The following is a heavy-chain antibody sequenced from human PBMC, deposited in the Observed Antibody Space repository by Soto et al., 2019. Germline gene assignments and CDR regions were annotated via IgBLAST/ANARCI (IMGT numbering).Heavy chain of an antibody. CDR3: ARDIAVAGTLGVYVDY. CDR1: GFTFSSYW. Sequence: GGSLRLSCAASGFTFSSYWMSWVRQAPGKGLEWVANIKQDGSEKYYVDSVKGRFTISRDNAKNSLYLQMNSLRAEDTAVYYCARDIAVAGTLGVYVDYWGQGTLVTVSS. V-gene: IGHV3-7*01. J-gene: IGHJ4*02. D-gene: IGHD6-19*01. CDR2: IKQDGSEK.